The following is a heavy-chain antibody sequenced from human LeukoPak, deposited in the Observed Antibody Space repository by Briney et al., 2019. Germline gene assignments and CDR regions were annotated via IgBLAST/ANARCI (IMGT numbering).Heavy chain of an antibody. CDR1: GGSISSGSYY. V-gene: IGHV4-61*02. CDR2: IYTSGST. D-gene: IGHD3-10*01. Sequence: SETLSLTCTVSGGSISSGSYYWSWIRQPAGKGLEWIGRIYTSGSTNYNPSLKSRVTISVDTSKNQFSLKLSSVTAADTAVYYCARHDYGSGSYGWWYDYWGQGTLVTVSS. J-gene: IGHJ4*02. CDR3: ARHDYGSGSYGWWYDY.